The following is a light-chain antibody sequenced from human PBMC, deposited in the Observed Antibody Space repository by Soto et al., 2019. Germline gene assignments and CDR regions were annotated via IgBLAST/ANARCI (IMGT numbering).Light chain of an antibody. Sequence: EIVMTQSPATLSVSPGERGTLSCRASQSVSSNLAWYQQTPGQAPRLLIYDVSNRATGIPARFSGTGSGTEFTLTISTLQSEDFAVYYCQQYHNWPPVTFGQGTKVDIK. J-gene: IGKJ2*01. V-gene: IGKV3D-15*01. CDR2: DVS. CDR3: QQYHNWPPVT. CDR1: QSVSSN.